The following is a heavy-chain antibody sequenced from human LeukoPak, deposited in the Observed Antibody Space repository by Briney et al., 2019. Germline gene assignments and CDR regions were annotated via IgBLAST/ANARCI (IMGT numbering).Heavy chain of an antibody. CDR1: GGSISSYY. D-gene: IGHD3-10*01. V-gene: IGHV4-59*08. J-gene: IGHJ6*03. Sequence: PSETLSLTCTVSGGSISSYYWSWIRQPPGKGLEWIAYIYYSGSTNYNPSLKSRVTISIDTSKNQFSLKLSSVTAADTAVYYCARLEDYYGSGSYLPYYYMDVWGKGTTVTVSS. CDR3: ARLEDYYGSGSYLPYYYMDV. CDR2: IYYSGST.